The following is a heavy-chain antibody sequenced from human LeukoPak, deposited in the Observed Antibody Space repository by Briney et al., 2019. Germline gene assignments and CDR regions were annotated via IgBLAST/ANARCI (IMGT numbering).Heavy chain of an antibody. J-gene: IGHJ6*02. V-gene: IGHV4-34*01. CDR2: IHNSGTT. Sequence: TSETLSLTCAVSGGPFSGYFWSWIRQSSGKGLEWIGEIHNSGTTNYNPSLNSRVTISEDTSKNQFYLNLSSVTAADTAVYYCARRYYYNLGSFPFDFWGQGTTVTVSS. D-gene: IGHD3-10*01. CDR1: GGPFSGYF. CDR3: ARRYYYNLGSFPFDF.